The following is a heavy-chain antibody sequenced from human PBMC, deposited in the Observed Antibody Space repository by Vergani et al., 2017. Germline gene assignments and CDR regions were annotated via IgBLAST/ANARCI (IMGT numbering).Heavy chain of an antibody. CDR1: ESTFSDYN. Sequence: VQLMQSGPVMKKPGGSMKVSCQASESTFSDYNIHWVRQAPGQGLQWMGWISPKTGDTDHLQRFEDRVTMTRAASTKTVYLKMTRLTSDDTAIYYCAHSWNFGSRDWFDSWGPGTLVTVSS. J-gene: IGHJ5*01. CDR2: ISPKTGDT. V-gene: IGHV1-2*02. D-gene: IGHD1-26*01. CDR3: AHSWNFGSRDWFDS.